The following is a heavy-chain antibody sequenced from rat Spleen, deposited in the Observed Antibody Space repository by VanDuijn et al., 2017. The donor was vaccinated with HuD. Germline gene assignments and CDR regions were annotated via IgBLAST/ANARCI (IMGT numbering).Heavy chain of an antibody. V-gene: IGHV5-29*01. Sequence: EVQLVESDGGLVQPGRSLKLSCAASGFTFSNYGMAWVRQAPTKGLEWVATISYDGSSTYYRDSVKGRFTISRDHAKSTLYLQMDSLRSEDTATYYCARRTGGYGDWGQGTLVTVSS. CDR1: GFTFSNYG. CDR2: ISYDGSST. J-gene: IGHJ3*01. CDR3: ARRTGGYGD. D-gene: IGHD1-11*01.